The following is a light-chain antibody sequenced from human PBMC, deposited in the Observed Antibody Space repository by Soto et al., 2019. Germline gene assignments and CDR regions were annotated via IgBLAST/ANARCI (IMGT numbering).Light chain of an antibody. CDR2: GVT. CDR1: SSDVGHSNH. J-gene: IGLJ1*01. V-gene: IGLV2-14*03. CDR3: NSYTISTTYV. Sequence: QSALTQPASVSGSPGQSITISCTGSSSDVGHSNHVSWYQQHPGKAPKLIIYGVTKRPSGISNRFSGSKSGSTASLTISGLQPEDEADYYCNSYTISTTYVFGTGTKLTVL.